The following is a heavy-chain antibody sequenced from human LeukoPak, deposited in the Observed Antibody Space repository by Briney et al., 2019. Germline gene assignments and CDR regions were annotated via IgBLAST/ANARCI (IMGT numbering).Heavy chain of an antibody. J-gene: IGHJ5*02. CDR2: FDPEDGET. CDR1: GYTLTELS. CDR3: ARVGLLWFGELGWFDP. V-gene: IGHV1-24*01. D-gene: IGHD3-10*01. Sequence: ASVKVSCKVSGYTLTELSMHWVRQAPGKGLEWMGGFDPEDGETIYAQKFQGRVTMTTDTSTSTAYMELRSLRSDDTAVYYCARVGLLWFGELGWFDPWGQGTLVTVSS.